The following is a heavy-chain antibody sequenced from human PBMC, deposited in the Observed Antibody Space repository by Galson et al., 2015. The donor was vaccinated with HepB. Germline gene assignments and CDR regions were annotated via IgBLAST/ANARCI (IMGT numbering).Heavy chain of an antibody. D-gene: IGHD2-15*01. CDR1: ALTFCSYW. V-gene: IGHV3-7*03. CDR2: IKKDGREK. J-gene: IGHJ4*02. CDR3: ARVGGGYCSGGSCYSESYYFDY. Sequence: SPRFPCAASALTFCSYWVSCVRQASCKGLEWVANIKKDGREKYYVDSVKCRFTISRDNAKNPLYLQMNSLRAEDTAVYYCARVGGGYCSGGSCYSESYYFDYWGQGTLVTVSS.